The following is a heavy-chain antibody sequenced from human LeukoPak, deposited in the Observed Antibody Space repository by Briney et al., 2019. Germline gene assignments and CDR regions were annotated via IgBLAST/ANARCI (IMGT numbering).Heavy chain of an antibody. Sequence: GSLRLSCAASGFTFSSYAMSWVRQAPGKGLEWVSAISGSGGATYSADSVKGRFTISRDNSKNTLYLQMDSLRAEDTAVYYCAKNRRSPEYYFDYWGQGTLVTVSS. CDR1: GFTFSSYA. J-gene: IGHJ4*02. CDR2: ISGSGGAT. D-gene: IGHD2/OR15-2a*01. CDR3: AKNRRSPEYYFDY. V-gene: IGHV3-23*01.